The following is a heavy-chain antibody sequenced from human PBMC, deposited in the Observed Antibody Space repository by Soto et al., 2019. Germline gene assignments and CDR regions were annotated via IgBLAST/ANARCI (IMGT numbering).Heavy chain of an antibody. CDR2: IGASGSCI. Sequence: GGSLRLSCAASGFTFSTYAVTWIRQAPGKGLEWVSLIGASGSCIHYADPVEGRFTISRDNAKSSLFLQMNSLRAEDTAVYYFAECATTGAYRYFDFWGQGTLVTVSS. V-gene: IGHV3-21*04. CDR1: GFTFSTYA. CDR3: AECATTGAYRYFDF. J-gene: IGHJ4*02. D-gene: IGHD1-1*01.